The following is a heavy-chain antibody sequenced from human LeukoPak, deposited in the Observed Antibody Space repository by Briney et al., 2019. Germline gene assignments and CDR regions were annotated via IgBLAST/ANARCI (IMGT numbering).Heavy chain of an antibody. CDR1: GGTFSSYA. J-gene: IGHJ3*02. D-gene: IGHD5-24*01. Sequence: SVKVSCKASGGTFSSYAISWVRLAPGQGLEWMGRIIPIFGIANYAQKFQGRVTITADKSTSTAYMELSSLRSEDTAVYYCAREEVEMATGGAFDIWGQGTMVTVSS. V-gene: IGHV1-69*04. CDR2: IIPIFGIA. CDR3: AREEVEMATGGAFDI.